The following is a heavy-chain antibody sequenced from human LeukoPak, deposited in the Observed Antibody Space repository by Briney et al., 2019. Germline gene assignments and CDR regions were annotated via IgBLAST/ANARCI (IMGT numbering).Heavy chain of an antibody. D-gene: IGHD3-10*01. CDR1: GLTVSTDH. J-gene: IGHJ4*02. CDR3: ATKAGSGGGYFDY. V-gene: IGHV3-53*05. Sequence: GGSLRLSCAASGLTVSTDHMSWVRQAPGKGLECVSVIFPSHSTYYADSVKGRFTISRDNSKNAVYLQMNSLRPEDTAVYYCATKAGSGGGYFDYCGQETLVTVSS. CDR2: IFPSHST.